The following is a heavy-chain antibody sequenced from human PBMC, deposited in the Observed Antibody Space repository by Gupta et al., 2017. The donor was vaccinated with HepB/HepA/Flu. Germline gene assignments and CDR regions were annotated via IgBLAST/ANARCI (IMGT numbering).Heavy chain of an antibody. CDR1: GFSFGAYG. V-gene: IGHV3-30*03. D-gene: IGHD5-24*01. CDR2: TSYDGRNK. J-gene: IGHJ4*02. CDR3: ARAFGRGSRWLQASFDY. Sequence: QVELVESGGGVVQAGRSLRLSCAASGFSFGAYGSHWVRQDPGKGLEWVAVTSYDGRNKYYVDSVNGRFTISRDNSKNTLYLQMNNLRAEDTGVYYCARAFGRGSRWLQASFDYWGQGILVTVSS.